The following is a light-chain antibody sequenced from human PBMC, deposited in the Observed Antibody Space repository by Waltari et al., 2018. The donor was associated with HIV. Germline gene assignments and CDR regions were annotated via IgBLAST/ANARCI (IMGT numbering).Light chain of an antibody. CDR3: SSFTGSNTYV. CDR1: SSDVGAYNS. V-gene: IGLV2-14*01. CDR2: EVN. J-gene: IGLJ1*01. Sequence: QSALTQPASVSGSLGQSITISCTGTSSDVGAYNSVSWYPQRPGKFPKLLIYEVNSRPSGIDNRFSGSKSGNTASLTISGLQVEDEADYYCSSFTGSNTYVFGSGTKVTVL.